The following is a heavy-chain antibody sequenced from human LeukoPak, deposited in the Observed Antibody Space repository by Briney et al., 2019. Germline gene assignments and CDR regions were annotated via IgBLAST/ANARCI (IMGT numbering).Heavy chain of an antibody. D-gene: IGHD2-8*01. V-gene: IGHV3-33*01. CDR2: IWYDGSEK. CDR3: ASEGAFRDGPRRYFDI. J-gene: IGHJ2*01. CDR1: GFTFSSYG. Sequence: GGSLRLSCAASGFTFSSYGMHWVRQAPGKGLEWVAVIWYDGSEKLYAESVKGRFTISRDNSRNTLYLQMNSLRAEDTALYYCASEGAFRDGPRRYFDIWGRGTLVTVSS.